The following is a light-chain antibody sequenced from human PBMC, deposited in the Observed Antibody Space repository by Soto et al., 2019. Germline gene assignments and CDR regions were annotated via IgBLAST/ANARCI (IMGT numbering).Light chain of an antibody. CDR2: SNN. V-gene: IGLV1-44*01. CDR1: SSNVGGNT. J-gene: IGLJ1*01. CDR3: AAWDDSLNGYV. Sequence: QSVLTQPPSASGTPGQRVTISCSGSSSNVGGNTVNWYQHLPGTAPKLVIYSNNQRPSGVPDRFSGSRSGTSASLAISGLQSEDEADYYCAAWDDSLNGYVFGTRTKVAVL.